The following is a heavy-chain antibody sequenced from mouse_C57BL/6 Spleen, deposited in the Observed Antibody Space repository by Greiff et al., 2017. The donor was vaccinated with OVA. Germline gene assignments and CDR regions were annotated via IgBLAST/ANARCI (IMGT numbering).Heavy chain of an antibody. CDR3: ARDYDYDGDYYAMDY. Sequence: ESGPELVKPGASVKISCKASGYAFSSSWMNWVKQRPGKGLEWIGRIYPGDGDTNYNGKFKGKATLTADKSSSTAYMQLSSLTSEDSAVYFCARDYDYDGDYYAMDYWGQGTSVTVSS. V-gene: IGHV1-82*01. D-gene: IGHD2-4*01. J-gene: IGHJ4*01. CDR2: IYPGDGDT. CDR1: GYAFSSSW.